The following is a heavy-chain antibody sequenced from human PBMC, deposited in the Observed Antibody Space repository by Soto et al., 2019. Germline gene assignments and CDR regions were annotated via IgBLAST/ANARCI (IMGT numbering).Heavy chain of an antibody. D-gene: IGHD4-17*01. CDR1: GFTFSSFA. V-gene: IGHV3-30*04. Sequence: QVQLVESGGGVVQPGRSLRLSCASSGFTFSSFAMYWVRQAPGEGLEWLAVISYDGSKKYYADSVRGRFTISRDNSENTLYLQMHGLRSEDTAVYYCTRDMDYGDRAFGDYWGQGTLVTVSS. J-gene: IGHJ4*02. CDR3: TRDMDYGDRAFGDY. CDR2: ISYDGSKK.